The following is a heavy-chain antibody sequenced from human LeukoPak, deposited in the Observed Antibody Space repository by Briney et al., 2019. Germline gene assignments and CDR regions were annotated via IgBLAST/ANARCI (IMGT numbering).Heavy chain of an antibody. D-gene: IGHD5-18*01. CDR3: TRDAGRKDTAMHWSPTSFDP. V-gene: IGHV3-49*04. CDR1: GFTFGDYA. Sequence: HPGGSLRLSCTASGFTFGDYAMSWVRQAPGKGLEWVGFIRSKAYGGTTEYAASVKGRFTISRDDSKSIAYLQMNSLKTEDTAVYCCTRDAGRKDTAMHWSPTSFDPWGQGTLVTVSS. J-gene: IGHJ5*02. CDR2: IRSKAYGGTT.